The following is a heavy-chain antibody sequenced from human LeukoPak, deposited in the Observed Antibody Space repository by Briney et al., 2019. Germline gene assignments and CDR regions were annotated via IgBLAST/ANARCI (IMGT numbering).Heavy chain of an antibody. D-gene: IGHD4/OR15-4a*01. J-gene: IGHJ4*01. CDR1: GFTFRSYW. Sequence: GGSLRLSCAASGFTFRSYWMTWVRQAPGKGLEWVANINQDGSEKYYMDSVKGRFTISRDNAESSLSLQMNNLRAEDTAVYYCARSALQDVSSWCEHYDNWGHGTLVTVSS. CDR2: INQDGSEK. V-gene: IGHV3-7*01. CDR3: ARSALQDVSSWCEHYDN.